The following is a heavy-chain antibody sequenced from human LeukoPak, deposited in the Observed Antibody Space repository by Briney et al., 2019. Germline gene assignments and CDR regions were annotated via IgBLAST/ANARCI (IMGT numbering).Heavy chain of an antibody. Sequence: SVKVSCKASGGTFSSYAISWVRQAPGQGLEWMGGIIPIFGTANYAQKFQGRVTMTRDTSTSTVYMELSSLRSEDTAVYYCARKGSYYYYYMDVWGKGTTVTVSS. V-gene: IGHV1-69*05. CDR2: IIPIFGTA. CDR1: GGTFSSYA. CDR3: ARKGSYYYYYMDV. D-gene: IGHD2-15*01. J-gene: IGHJ6*03.